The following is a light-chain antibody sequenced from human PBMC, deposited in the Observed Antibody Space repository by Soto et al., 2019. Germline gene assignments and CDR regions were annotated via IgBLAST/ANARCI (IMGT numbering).Light chain of an antibody. J-gene: IGLJ1*01. CDR3: KSYAGSNTYV. CDR2: EVS. CDR1: SSDVGGYNY. V-gene: IGLV2-14*01. Sequence: QSVLTQPASVSGSPGQSITISCTGTSSDVGGYNYVSWYQHHPGKAPKLMIFEVSDRPSGVSNRFSGSKSGNTASLTISGLQAADEADYFCKSYAGSNTYVFGSGTKVTVL.